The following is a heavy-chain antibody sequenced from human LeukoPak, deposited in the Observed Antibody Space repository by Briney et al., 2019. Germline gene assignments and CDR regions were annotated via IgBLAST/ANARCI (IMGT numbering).Heavy chain of an antibody. V-gene: IGHV5-51*01. CDR3: ARRQGCSSTSCPPDS. J-gene: IGHJ4*02. CDR1: GYSFTTYW. CDR2: IYPGDSDT. D-gene: IGHD2-2*01. Sequence: GESLKISCRGSGYSFTTYWIGWVRQTPGKGLEWMGIIYPGDSDTRYSPSFQGQVTMSADKSINTAYLQWSSLKASDTAMYYCARRQGCSSTSCPPDSWGQGTPVTVSS.